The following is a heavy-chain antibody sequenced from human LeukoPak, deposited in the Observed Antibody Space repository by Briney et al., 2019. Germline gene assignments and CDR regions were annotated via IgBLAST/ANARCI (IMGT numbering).Heavy chain of an antibody. CDR1: GFTYSNAW. D-gene: IGHD5-18*01. J-gene: IGHJ4*02. V-gene: IGHV3-15*01. CDR3: TTDPSYGYSIDY. CDR2: IKSKTDGGTA. Sequence: GGSLRLSCAASGFTYSNAWMSWVRQAPGKGLEWVGRIKSKTDGGTADYAAPVKGGFTISRDDSKNTLYLQMNSLKTEDTAVYYCTTDPSYGYSIDYWGQGTLVTVSS.